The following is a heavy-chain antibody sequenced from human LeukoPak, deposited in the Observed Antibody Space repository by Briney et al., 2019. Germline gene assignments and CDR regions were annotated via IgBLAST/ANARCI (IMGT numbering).Heavy chain of an antibody. CDR2: TYYRSKWYN. CDR1: GDSVSINSAA. J-gene: IGHJ2*01. Sequence: SQTLSLTCAISGDSVSINSAAWNWIRQSPSRGLEWLGRTYYRSKWYNDYEVSVKSRITINPDTSKNQFSLQLNSVTPEDTAVYYCARAPRGDSGYDSHWYFDLWGRGTLVTVSS. V-gene: IGHV6-1*01. CDR3: ARAPRGDSGYDSHWYFDL. D-gene: IGHD5-12*01.